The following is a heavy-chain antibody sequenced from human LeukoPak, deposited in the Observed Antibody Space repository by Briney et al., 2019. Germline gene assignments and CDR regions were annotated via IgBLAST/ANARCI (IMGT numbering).Heavy chain of an antibody. J-gene: IGHJ4*02. CDR2: IYHTGST. D-gene: IGHD4-11*01. V-gene: IGHV4-30-2*01. CDR1: GGSISSGDYS. Sequence: PSGTLSLTCAVSGGSISSGDYSWSWIRQPPGKGLEWIGYIYHTGSTNYSPSLKSRVTISVDRSKNQFSLKLSSVTAADTAVYYCARGSNYDNYFDYWGQGTLVTVSS. CDR3: ARGSNYDNYFDY.